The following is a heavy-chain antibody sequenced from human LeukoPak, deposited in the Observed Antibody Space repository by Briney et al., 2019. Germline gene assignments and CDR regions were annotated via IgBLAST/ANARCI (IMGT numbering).Heavy chain of an antibody. CDR3: ARQSRGTTARLFDY. J-gene: IGHJ4*02. CDR2: ISYSGST. CDR1: GDSISSYY. D-gene: IGHD1-1*01. Sequence: SETLSLTCTVSGDSISSYYWSWIRQPPGKGLEWIGYISYSGSTNYNPSLESRVTISGDTSKNQFSLKLSSVAAADTAFYYCARQSRGTTARLFDYWGQGTLVTVSS. V-gene: IGHV4-59*08.